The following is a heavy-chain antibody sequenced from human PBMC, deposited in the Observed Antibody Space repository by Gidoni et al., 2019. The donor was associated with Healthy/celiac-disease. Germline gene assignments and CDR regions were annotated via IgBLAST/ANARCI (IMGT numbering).Heavy chain of an antibody. V-gene: IGHV5-10-1*01. CDR3: AIARAPVPDAFDI. CDR1: GYIFTSYW. Sequence: EVQLVPSGAEVKKPGESLRISCKGSGYIFTSYWISWVRQMPGKGLEWMGRIDPSDSYTNYSPSFQGHVTISADKSISTAYLQWSSLKASDTAMYYCAIARAPVPDAFDIWGQGTMVTVSS. J-gene: IGHJ3*02. CDR2: IDPSDSYT. D-gene: IGHD3-3*02.